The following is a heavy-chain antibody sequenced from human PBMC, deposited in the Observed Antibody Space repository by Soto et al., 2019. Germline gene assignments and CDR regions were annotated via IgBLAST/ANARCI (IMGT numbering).Heavy chain of an antibody. Sequence: QITLKESGPTLVKPTQTLTLTCTFSGFALSTSGVGVGWIRQPPGKALEWLALIYWNDDKRYSPSLRSRLTISKDTSKNQVVLTLTNMDPVDTATYYCAHRHGQGQWLLRRHVDWFDPWGQGTLVTVSS. V-gene: IGHV2-5*01. J-gene: IGHJ5*02. CDR3: AHRHGQGQWLLRRHVDWFDP. CDR1: GFALSTSGVG. D-gene: IGHD6-19*01. CDR2: IYWNDDK.